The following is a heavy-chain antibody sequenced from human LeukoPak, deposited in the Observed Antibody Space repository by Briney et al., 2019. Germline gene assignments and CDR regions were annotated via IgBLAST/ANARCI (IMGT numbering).Heavy chain of an antibody. Sequence: GGSLRLSCAASGFTFSTYAMHWVRQAPGKGLEWVAVISSDGDNKYYADSVKGRFTISRDNSKNALFLQMNSLRADDTAVYYCARDLHYYVAMDVWGQGTTVTVSS. CDR1: GFTFSTYA. CDR2: ISSDGDNK. V-gene: IGHV3-30-3*01. D-gene: IGHD3-10*02. CDR3: ARDLHYYVAMDV. J-gene: IGHJ6*02.